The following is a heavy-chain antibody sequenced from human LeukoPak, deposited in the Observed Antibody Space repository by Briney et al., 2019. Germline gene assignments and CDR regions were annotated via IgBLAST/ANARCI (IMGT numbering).Heavy chain of an antibody. Sequence: GGSLRLSCAASGFTFSSYALHWVRQAPGKGLVWVSRINSDGSSTSYADSVKGRFTISRDNAKNTLYLQMNSLRAEDTAVYYCARGIAAAGYYYYGMDVWGQGTTVTVSS. CDR2: INSDGSST. CDR3: ARGIAAAGYYYYGMDV. CDR1: GFTFSSYA. D-gene: IGHD6-13*01. J-gene: IGHJ6*02. V-gene: IGHV3-74*01.